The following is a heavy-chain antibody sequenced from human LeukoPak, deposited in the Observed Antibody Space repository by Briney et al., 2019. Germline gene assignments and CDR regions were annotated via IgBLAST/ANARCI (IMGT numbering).Heavy chain of an antibody. CDR2: IYYSGST. CDR3: ARRGDYYGSGSHHAFDI. Sequence: KPSETLSLTCTVSGVSISSYYWSWLRQPPGKGLEWVGYIYYSGSTNYNPSLKSRVTISVDTSKNQFSLKLSSVTAADTAVYYCARRGDYYGSGSHHAFDIWGQGTMVTVSS. D-gene: IGHD3-10*01. J-gene: IGHJ3*02. V-gene: IGHV4-59*08. CDR1: GVSISSYY.